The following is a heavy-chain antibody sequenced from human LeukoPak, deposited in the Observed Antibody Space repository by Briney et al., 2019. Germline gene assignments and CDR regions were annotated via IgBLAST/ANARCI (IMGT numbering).Heavy chain of an antibody. D-gene: IGHD5-18*01. CDR2: TSTSGSIT. J-gene: IGHJ6*02. CDR1: GFTFSSYA. CDR3: ARAPWIQSAMDV. V-gene: IGHV3-23*01. Sequence: QAGGSLRLSCAASGFTFSSYAMSWVRQAPGKGLEWVSGTSTSGSITYYADSVKGRFTISRDNSKNTLYLQMNSLRAEDTAIYYCARAPWIQSAMDVWGQGTTVTVSS.